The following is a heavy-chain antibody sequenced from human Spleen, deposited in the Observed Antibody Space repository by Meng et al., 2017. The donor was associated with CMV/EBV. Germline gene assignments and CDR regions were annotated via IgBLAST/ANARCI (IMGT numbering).Heavy chain of an antibody. V-gene: IGHV1-46*01. CDR2: INPSGGST. Sequence: ASVKVSCKASGYTFTSYYMHWVRQAPGQGLEWMGIINPSGGSTSYAQKFQGRVTMTRDTSISTAYMELSRLRSDDTAVYYCARDLGSYEDGFNGMDVWGQGTTVTVSS. CDR1: GYTFTSYY. CDR3: ARDLGSYEDGFNGMDV. J-gene: IGHJ6*02. D-gene: IGHD3-3*01.